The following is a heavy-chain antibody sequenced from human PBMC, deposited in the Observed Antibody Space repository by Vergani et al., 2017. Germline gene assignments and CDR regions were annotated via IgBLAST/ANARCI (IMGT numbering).Heavy chain of an antibody. V-gene: IGHV3-9*01. J-gene: IGHJ3*02. CDR2: ISWNSGSI. Sequence: EVQLLESGGGLVQPGRSLRLSCAASGFTFDDYAMHWVRQAPGKGLEWVSGISWNSGSIGYADSVKGRFTISRDNAKNSLYLQMNSLRAEDTALYYCAKSPFSGIAVATKGAFDIWGQGTMVTVSS. CDR3: AKSPFSGIAVATKGAFDI. CDR1: GFTFDDYA. D-gene: IGHD6-19*01.